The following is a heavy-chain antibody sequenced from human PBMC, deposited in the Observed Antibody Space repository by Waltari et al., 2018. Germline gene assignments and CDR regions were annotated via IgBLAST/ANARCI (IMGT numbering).Heavy chain of an antibody. CDR3: ARHGAGYNWNTKLPGWFDP. J-gene: IGHJ5*02. D-gene: IGHD1-20*01. CDR1: GGSISSSSYY. Sequence: QLQLQESGPGLVKPSETLSLTCTVSGGSISSSSYYWGWIRQPPGKGLEWIGGIYYSGSTYYNPSLKSRVTISVDTSKNQFSLKLSSVTAADTAVYYCARHGAGYNWNTKLPGWFDPWGQGTLVTVSS. CDR2: IYYSGST. V-gene: IGHV4-39*07.